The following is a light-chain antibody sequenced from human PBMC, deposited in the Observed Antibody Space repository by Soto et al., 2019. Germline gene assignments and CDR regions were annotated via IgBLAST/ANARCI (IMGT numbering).Light chain of an antibody. CDR2: GAS. CDR3: QQYGSSIT. Sequence: ILMTQSPATLSVSPGERATVSCRASQSVSSNLAWYQQKPGQAPRLLIYGASTRATGIPARFSGSGSGTEFTLTISSLQSGDFAVYYCQQYGSSITFGQGTRLEIK. CDR1: QSVSSN. V-gene: IGKV3-15*01. J-gene: IGKJ5*01.